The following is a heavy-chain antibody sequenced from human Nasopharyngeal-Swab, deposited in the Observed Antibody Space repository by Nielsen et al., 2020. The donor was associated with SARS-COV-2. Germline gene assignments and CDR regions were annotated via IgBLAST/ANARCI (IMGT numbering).Heavy chain of an antibody. V-gene: IGHV1-69*13. Sequence: SVKVSCKASGGTFGSYAISWVRQPPGQGLEWMGGIIPIFGTANYAQKFQGRVTITADESTSTAYMELSSLRSEDTAVYYCARTYSSGQKGKGADVWGKGTTVTVSS. CDR2: IIPIFGTA. D-gene: IGHD6-19*01. J-gene: IGHJ6*04. CDR1: GGTFGSYA. CDR3: ARTYSSGQKGKGADV.